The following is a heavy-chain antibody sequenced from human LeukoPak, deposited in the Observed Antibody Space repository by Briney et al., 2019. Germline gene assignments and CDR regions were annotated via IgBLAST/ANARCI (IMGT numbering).Heavy chain of an antibody. CDR2: ISYGGNNQ. D-gene: IGHD3-22*01. Sequence: GGSLRLSCGASGFTFNRYAMNWVRQAPGQGLEWVAIISYGGNNQYYAESVKGRFTISRDNTKDTVYLQMNNLRPEDTALYYCARAPDSSGYYYYFDHWGQGALVTVSS. V-gene: IGHV3-30-3*01. CDR1: GFTFNRYA. CDR3: ARAPDSSGYYYYFDH. J-gene: IGHJ4*02.